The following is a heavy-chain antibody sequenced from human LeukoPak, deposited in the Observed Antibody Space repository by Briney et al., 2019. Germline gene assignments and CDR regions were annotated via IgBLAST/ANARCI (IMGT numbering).Heavy chain of an antibody. D-gene: IGHD6-13*01. V-gene: IGHV3-53*01. CDR3: ARDGWQQLVENVPEYFQH. CDR2: IYSGGST. Sequence: GGSLKLSCAASGFTVSSNYMSWVRQAPGKGLEWVSVIYSGGSTYYADSVKGRFTISRDNAKNSLYLQMNSLRAEDTAVYYCARDGWQQLVENVPEYFQHWGQGTLVTVSS. CDR1: GFTVSSNY. J-gene: IGHJ1*01.